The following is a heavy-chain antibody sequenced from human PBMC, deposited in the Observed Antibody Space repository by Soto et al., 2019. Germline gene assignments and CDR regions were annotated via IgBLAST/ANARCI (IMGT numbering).Heavy chain of an antibody. CDR2: IHYGGNA. CDR3: ARVNVTIDL. V-gene: IGHV4-39*01. CDR1: GGSINTYNLF. D-gene: IGHD2-21*02. Sequence: PSETLSLTCTVSGGSINTYNLFWAWVRQPPGKGLEWIASIHYGGNAYYSPSLTTRATISRDTSKNRVSLELRSVTAADTAVYYCARVNVTIDLSGLGTLVTVST. J-gene: IGHJ4*02.